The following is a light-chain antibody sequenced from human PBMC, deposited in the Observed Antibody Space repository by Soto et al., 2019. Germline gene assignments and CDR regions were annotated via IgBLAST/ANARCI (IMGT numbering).Light chain of an antibody. V-gene: IGKV1-39*01. J-gene: IGKJ5*01. CDR1: QSISRN. CDR3: QQSYTTASIT. Sequence: DIQMTQSPSSLFASVGDTVTITCRASQSISRNLNWYQHKPGKAPKLLIYAASSLQNGVPASFSGGGSGTEFTLSISSLQAEDFGTYYCQQSYTTASITFGQVTRLEIK. CDR2: AAS.